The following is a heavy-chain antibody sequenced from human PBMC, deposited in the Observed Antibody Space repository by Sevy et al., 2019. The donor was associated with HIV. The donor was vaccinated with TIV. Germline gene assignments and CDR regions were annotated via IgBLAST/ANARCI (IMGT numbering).Heavy chain of an antibody. D-gene: IGHD6-13*01. CDR2: IKQDGSEK. V-gene: IGHV3-7*03. CDR1: GFTISSYW. J-gene: IGHJ6*03. CDR3: ARDAPRGYSSSWYRVARIYYMDV. Sequence: GGSLRLSCAASGFTISSYWMSWVRQAPGKGLEWVANIKQDGSEKYNVDSVKGRFTISRDNAKNSLYLQMNSRRAEDTAVYYCARDAPRGYSSSWYRVARIYYMDVWGKGTTVTVSS.